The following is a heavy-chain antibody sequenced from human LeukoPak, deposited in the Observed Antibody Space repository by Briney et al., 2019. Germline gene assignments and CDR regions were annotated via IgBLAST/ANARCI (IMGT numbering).Heavy chain of an antibody. V-gene: IGHV4-59*01. CDR2: IYYSGST. D-gene: IGHD3-22*01. CDR3: ARALYYYDSSATSDYYYYKDV. Sequence: SSETLSLTYTVSGVSISSYFWSWIRQPPGKGLEWIGYIYYSGSTNYNPSLKSRVAISVDTSKNQFSLKLSSVTAADTAVYYCARALYYYDSSATSDYYYYKDVWGKGTTVTVSS. J-gene: IGHJ6*03. CDR1: GVSISSYF.